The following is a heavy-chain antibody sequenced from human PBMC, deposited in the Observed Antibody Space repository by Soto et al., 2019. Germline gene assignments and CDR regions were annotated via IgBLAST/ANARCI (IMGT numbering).Heavy chain of an antibody. J-gene: IGHJ5*02. CDR3: ASLIVQENCGGDCPAA. V-gene: IGHV1-69*06. Sequence: QVQLVQSGAEVKKPGSSVKVSCKASGGTFSSYAISWVRQAPGQGLEWMGGIIPILGTANYAQKFQGRVTITADKSTSTAYMELSSLRSEDTAVYYCASLIVQENCGGDCPAAWGQGTLVTVSS. D-gene: IGHD2-21*02. CDR2: IIPILGTA. CDR1: GGTFSSYA.